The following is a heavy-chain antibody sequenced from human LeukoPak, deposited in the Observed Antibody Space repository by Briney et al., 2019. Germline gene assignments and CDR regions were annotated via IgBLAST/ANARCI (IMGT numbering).Heavy chain of an antibody. Sequence: GGSLRLSRAASGFTFSSDAMSWFRQAPGKGLEWVSAISGSGGSTYYADSVKGRFTISRDNSKNTLYLQMNSLRAEDTAVYYCAKDRYYYDSSGYYGYWGQGTLVTVSS. CDR1: GFTFSSDA. D-gene: IGHD3-22*01. V-gene: IGHV3-23*01. CDR3: AKDRYYYDSSGYYGY. CDR2: ISGSGGST. J-gene: IGHJ4*02.